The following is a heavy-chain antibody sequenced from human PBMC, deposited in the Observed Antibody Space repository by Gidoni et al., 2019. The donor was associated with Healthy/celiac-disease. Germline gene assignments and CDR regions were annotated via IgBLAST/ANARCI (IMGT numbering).Heavy chain of an antibody. D-gene: IGHD3-9*01. V-gene: IGHV3-7*03. CDR1: GFTFSSYW. CDR3: ARASDILTGYYESY. CDR2: IKQDGSEK. J-gene: IGHJ4*02. Sequence: VQLVEYGGGLVQPGGSLRLSCAASGFTFSSYWMSWVRQAPGKGLEWVANIKQDGSEKYYVDSVKGRFTISRDNAKNSLYLQMNSLRAEDTAVYYCARASDILTGYYESYWGQGTLVTVSS.